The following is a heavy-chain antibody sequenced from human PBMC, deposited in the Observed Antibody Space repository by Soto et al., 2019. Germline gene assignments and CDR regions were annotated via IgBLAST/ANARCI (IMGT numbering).Heavy chain of an antibody. CDR3: TSTSPEYYDILTGYYNDDY. J-gene: IGHJ4*02. V-gene: IGHV3-49*03. Sequence: GGSLRLSCTASGFTFRDYAMSWFRQAPGKGLEWVGFIRSKTYGGTTEYAASVKGRFTISRDDSKSIAYLQMNSLKTEDTAVYYCTSTSPEYYDILTGYYNDDYWGQGTLVTVSS. D-gene: IGHD3-9*01. CDR1: GFTFRDYA. CDR2: IRSKTYGGTT.